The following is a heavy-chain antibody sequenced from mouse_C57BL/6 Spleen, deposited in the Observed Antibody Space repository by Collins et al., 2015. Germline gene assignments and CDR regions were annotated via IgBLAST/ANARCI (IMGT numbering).Heavy chain of an antibody. J-gene: IGHJ2*01. Sequence: QVQLQQPGAELVKPGASVKLSCKASGYTFTSYWMQWVKQRPGQGLEWIGEIDPSDSYTNYNQKFKGKATLTVDTSSSTAYMQLSSLTSEDSAVYYCARRTTVVATRFDYWGQGTTLTVSS. V-gene: IGHV1-50*01. CDR2: IDPSDSYT. CDR1: GYTFTSYW. CDR3: ARRTTVVATRFDY. D-gene: IGHD1-1*01.